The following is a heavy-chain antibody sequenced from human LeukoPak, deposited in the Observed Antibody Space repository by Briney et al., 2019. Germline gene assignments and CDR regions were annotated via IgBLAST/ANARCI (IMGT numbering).Heavy chain of an antibody. Sequence: PGGSLRLSCAASGFTFSSYEMNWVRQAPGKGLVWVSRINSDGSSTTYADSVKGRFTISRDNAKNTLYLQMNSLRAEDTAVYYCARDGVEFYNWFDPWGQGTLVTVSS. CDR2: INSDGSST. D-gene: IGHD2-21*01. V-gene: IGHV3-74*01. CDR3: ARDGVEFYNWFDP. J-gene: IGHJ5*02. CDR1: GFTFSSYE.